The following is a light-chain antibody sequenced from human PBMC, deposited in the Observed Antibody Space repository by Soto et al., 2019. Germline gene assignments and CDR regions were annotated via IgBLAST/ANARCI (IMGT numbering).Light chain of an antibody. CDR2: DAS. CDR3: QQRSNWPGT. CDR1: QSVSTL. J-gene: IGKJ1*01. Sequence: EIVLTQSPATLSLSPGERATLSRRASQSVSTLLAWYQQKPGQAPRLLIYDASNRATGIPARFSGSGSGTDFTLTISSLEPEDFAVYYCQQRSNWPGTFGQGTKV. V-gene: IGKV3-11*01.